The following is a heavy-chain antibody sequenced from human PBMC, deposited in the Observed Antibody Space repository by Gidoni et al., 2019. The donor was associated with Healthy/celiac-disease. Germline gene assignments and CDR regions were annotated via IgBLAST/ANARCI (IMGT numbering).Heavy chain of an antibody. CDR1: GFTVSDYG. V-gene: IGHV3-7*01. CDR3: ARVDDYVWGSYRYLGYFDY. D-gene: IGHD3-16*02. J-gene: IGHJ4*02. CDR2: IKQDGSEK. Sequence: EVQLVESGGGLVQPGGSLRLACAATGFTVSDYGMSWVRQAPGKGMEWVANIKQDGSEKYYVDSVKGRFTISRDNAKNSLYLQMNSLRAEDTAVYYCARVDDYVWGSYRYLGYFDYWGQGTLVTVSS.